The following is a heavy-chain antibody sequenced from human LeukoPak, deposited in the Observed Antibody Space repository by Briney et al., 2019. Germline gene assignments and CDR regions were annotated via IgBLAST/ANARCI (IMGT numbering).Heavy chain of an antibody. V-gene: IGHV4-59*08. D-gene: IGHD6-19*01. Sequence: KTSETLSLTRTVSGGSMRSYYWSWIRQPPGKGLELIGYVYYSGTANYNPSLESRVTILVDTSKNQFSLNLSSVTAADTAVYYCARTKSGWYYSDYWAERPVLSVSS. CDR3: ARTKSGWYYSDY. CDR2: VYYSGTA. CDR1: GGSMRSYY. J-gene: IGHJ4*02.